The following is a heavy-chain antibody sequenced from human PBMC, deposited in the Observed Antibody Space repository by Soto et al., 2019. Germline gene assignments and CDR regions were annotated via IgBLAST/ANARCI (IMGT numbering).Heavy chain of an antibody. CDR2: ISGSGITT. Sequence: VVSLRLSCAASGFTFSSYAMTWVRQAPGQGLEWVSTISGSGITTYYADSVKGRFTVSRGSSDNTLYLQMNSLRVEDTAIYYCVKLLYQGAYRTFDYWGQGALVTVS. J-gene: IGHJ4*02. CDR1: GFTFSSYA. CDR3: VKLLYQGAYRTFDY. D-gene: IGHD2-2*02. V-gene: IGHV3-23*01.